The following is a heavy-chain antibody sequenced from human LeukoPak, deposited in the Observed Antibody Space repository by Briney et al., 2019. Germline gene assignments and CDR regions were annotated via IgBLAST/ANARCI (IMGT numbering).Heavy chain of an antibody. V-gene: IGHV3-23*01. Sequence: GGSLRLSCAASGFTFSSYAMSWVRQAPGKGLEWVSAICGGGGSTYYADSVKGRFTISRDNSKNTLYLQMNSLRAEDTAVYYCAKAKFVGLAAAGKVNWFDPWGQGTLVTVSS. CDR2: ICGGGGST. CDR1: GFTFSSYA. CDR3: AKAKFVGLAAAGKVNWFDP. J-gene: IGHJ5*02. D-gene: IGHD6-13*01.